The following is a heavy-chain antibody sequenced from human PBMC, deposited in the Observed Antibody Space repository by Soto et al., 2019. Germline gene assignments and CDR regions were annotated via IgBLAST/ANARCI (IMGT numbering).Heavy chain of an antibody. D-gene: IGHD3-10*01. Sequence: SVKVSCKASGGTCNIYGISCVLQSPLRGLDWMGVIIPLYGTVNYAQKFQGRVSITADKSTSTAYMDLNSLRSDDTAVYYCARVRVIRGVIPSHFGLWGQGTLVTVSS. V-gene: IGHV1-69*06. J-gene: IGHJ4*02. CDR3: ARVRVIRGVIPSHFGL. CDR2: IIPLYGTV. CDR1: GGTCNIYG.